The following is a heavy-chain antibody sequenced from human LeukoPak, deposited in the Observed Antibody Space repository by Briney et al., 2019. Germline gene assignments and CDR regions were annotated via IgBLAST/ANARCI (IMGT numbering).Heavy chain of an antibody. Sequence: SETLSLTCTVSGGSISSYYWSWIRQPAGKGLEWIGRIYTSGSTNYNPSLKSRVTISVDTSKNQFSLKLSSVTAADTAVYYCAIRTSAIAAKRAGDYYYMDVWGKGTTVTVSS. CDR2: IYTSGST. CDR3: AIRTSAIAAKRAGDYYYMDV. D-gene: IGHD6-6*01. CDR1: GGSISSYY. J-gene: IGHJ6*03. V-gene: IGHV4-4*07.